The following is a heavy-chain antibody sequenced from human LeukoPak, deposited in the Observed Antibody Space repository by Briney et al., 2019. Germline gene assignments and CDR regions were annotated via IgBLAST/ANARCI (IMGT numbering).Heavy chain of an antibody. D-gene: IGHD5-12*01. CDR2: IYTSGST. J-gene: IGHJ6*03. Sequence: SETLSLTCTVSGGSISSGSYYWSWIRQPAGKGLEWIGRIYTSGSTNYNPSLKSRVTISVDTSKNQFSLKLSSVTAADTAVYYCARDRYSGYGNYYYMDVWGKGTTVTVSS. CDR3: ARDRYSGYGNYYYMDV. CDR1: GGSISSGSYY. V-gene: IGHV4-61*02.